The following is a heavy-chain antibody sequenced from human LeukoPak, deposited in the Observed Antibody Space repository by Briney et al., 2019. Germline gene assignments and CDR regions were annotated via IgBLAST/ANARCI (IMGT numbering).Heavy chain of an antibody. Sequence: PSETLSLTCAVYGGPTSGYYWSWIRQPPGKGLEWIGEINHSGSTNYNPSLKSRVTISVDTSKHQFSLKLTSVTAADTAVYYCARGSVTAIRGGPGGVWGQGTLVTVSS. D-gene: IGHD2-21*02. CDR1: GGPTSGYY. CDR2: INHSGST. J-gene: IGHJ4*02. CDR3: ARGSVTAIRGGPGGV. V-gene: IGHV4-34*01.